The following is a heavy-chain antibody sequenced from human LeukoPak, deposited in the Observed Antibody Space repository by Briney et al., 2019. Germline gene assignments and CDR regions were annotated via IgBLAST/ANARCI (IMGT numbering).Heavy chain of an antibody. CDR2: IRYDGSNK. J-gene: IGHJ3*02. V-gene: IGHV3-30*02. CDR3: AKDHPYYYDSSGPFGAFDI. CDR1: GFTFSSYG. D-gene: IGHD3-22*01. Sequence: GGSLRLSCAASGFTFSSYGMHWVRQAPGKGLEWVAFIRYDGSNKYYADSVKGRFTISRDNSKNTLYLQMNSLRAEDTAVYYCAKDHPYYYDSSGPFGAFDIWGQGTMVTVSS.